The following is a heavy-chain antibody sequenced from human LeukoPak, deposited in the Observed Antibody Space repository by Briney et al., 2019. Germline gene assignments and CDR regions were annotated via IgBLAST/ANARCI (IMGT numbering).Heavy chain of an antibody. CDR1: GGSISSYY. CDR2: IYYSGST. Sequence: PSETLSLTCTVSGGSISSYYWSWIWQPPGKGLEWIGYIYYSGSTNYNPSLKSRVTISVDTSKNQFSLKLSSVTAADTAVYYCARSIAARRYNWFDPWGQGTLVTVSS. J-gene: IGHJ5*02. D-gene: IGHD6-6*01. V-gene: IGHV4-59*01. CDR3: ARSIAARRYNWFDP.